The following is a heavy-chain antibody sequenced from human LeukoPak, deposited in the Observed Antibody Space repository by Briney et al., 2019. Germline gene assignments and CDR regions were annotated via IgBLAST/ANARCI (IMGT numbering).Heavy chain of an antibody. D-gene: IGHD2-2*01. CDR3: ASTYHGPKYCSSTSCSPEGAKLDY. CDR2: IIPIFGTA. Sequence: ASVKVSCKASGGTFSSYAISWVRQAPGQGLEWMGGIIPIFGTANYAQKFQGRVTITTDESTSTAHMELSSLRSEDTAVYYCASTYHGPKYCSSTSCSPEGAKLDYWGQGTLVTVSS. CDR1: GGTFSSYA. J-gene: IGHJ4*02. V-gene: IGHV1-69*05.